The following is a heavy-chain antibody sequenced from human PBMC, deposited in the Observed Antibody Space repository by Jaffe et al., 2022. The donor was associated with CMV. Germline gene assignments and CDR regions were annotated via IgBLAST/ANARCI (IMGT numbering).Heavy chain of an antibody. D-gene: IGHD3-10*01. CDR1: GYTFASHS. V-gene: IGHV1-18*01. CDR3: ARGRAYYYGLGTFPDFDY. CDR2: ISGYNGNT. J-gene: IGHJ4*02. Sequence: QVQLVQSGTEVKESGASVKVSCKTSGYTFASHSISWVRQAPGQGLEWMGWISGYNGNTNSAQKLQGRVTMTADTSTNTAYMELRSLRSDDTAVYYCARGRAYYYGLGTFPDFDYWGQGTLVTVSS.